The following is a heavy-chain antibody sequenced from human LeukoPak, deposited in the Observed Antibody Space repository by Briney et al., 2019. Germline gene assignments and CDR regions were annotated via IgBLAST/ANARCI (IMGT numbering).Heavy chain of an antibody. V-gene: IGHV4-39*01. CDR2: IYYRGSA. D-gene: IGHD6-6*01. CDR1: GGSISSSSYN. Sequence: PSETLSLPCTVSGGSISSSSYNWGWIRQPPGKGLEWIGTIYYRGSAYYNPALKSRVTISIDTSKNQFSLKVNSVTAADTAIYYCARHGIYSNSALDYWGQGTLVTVSS. J-gene: IGHJ4*02. CDR3: ARHGIYSNSALDY.